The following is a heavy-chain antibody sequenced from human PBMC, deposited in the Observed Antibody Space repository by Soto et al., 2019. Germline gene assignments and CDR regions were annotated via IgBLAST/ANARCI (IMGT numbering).Heavy chain of an antibody. Sequence: GGSLRLSCAVSGVTLTDVWMNWVRQAPGKGPEWVGRIKSKTDGGTTDYAAPVKGRFTISRDDSQNMLYLQMNSLKIEDTAVYYCSHGYYQYFTSWGQGTLVTVSS. D-gene: IGHD5-18*01. CDR2: IKSKTDGGTT. J-gene: IGHJ5*02. CDR3: SHGYYQYFTS. V-gene: IGHV3-15*07. CDR1: GVTLTDVW.